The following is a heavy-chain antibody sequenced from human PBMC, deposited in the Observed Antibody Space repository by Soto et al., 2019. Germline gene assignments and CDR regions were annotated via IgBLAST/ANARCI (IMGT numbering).Heavy chain of an antibody. CDR2: IDSSGEK. Sequence: QVTLKESGPVLVNPTETLTLRCTVSGLSITDSEMGVSWIRQPPGQPLEWLAHIDSSGEKSYRTFLKSRLAISQDTSKSQIVLTMTNMDPADTATYYCARRHLAVAVSPWFDPWGQGIPVTVSS. J-gene: IGHJ5*02. V-gene: IGHV2-26*01. D-gene: IGHD6-19*01. CDR3: ARRHLAVAVSPWFDP. CDR1: GLSITDSEMG.